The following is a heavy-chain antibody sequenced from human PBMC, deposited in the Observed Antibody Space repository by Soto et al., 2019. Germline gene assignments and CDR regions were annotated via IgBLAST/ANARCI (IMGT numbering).Heavy chain of an antibody. J-gene: IGHJ4*02. CDR1: GYTFTSYG. CDR2: ISAHNGNT. Sequence: QVHLVQSGAEVKKPGASVKVSCKGSGYTFTSYGITWVRQAPGQGLEWMGWISAHNGNTDDAQKLQGRVTVTRDTSTSTACMELRSLRSGDTAVYYCARGRYGDYWGQGALVTVSS. V-gene: IGHV1-18*01. CDR3: ARGRYGDY. D-gene: IGHD1-1*01.